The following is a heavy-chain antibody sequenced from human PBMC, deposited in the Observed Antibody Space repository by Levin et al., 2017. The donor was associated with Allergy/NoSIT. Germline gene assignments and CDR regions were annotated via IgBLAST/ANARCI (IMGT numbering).Heavy chain of an antibody. J-gene: IGHJ5*02. CDR1: GGSLSSHY. Sequence: PSETLSLTCSLSGGSLSSHYWTWIRQPAGKGLEWIGRIHTRGTANYNPSLKSRVTMSVDTSRNQFSLSLISVTAADTAIYYCARQDILQIYDTNNYPPLDAWGQGIPVTVSS. CDR3: ARQDILQIYDTNNYPPLDA. V-gene: IGHV4-4*07. CDR2: IHTRGTA. D-gene: IGHD2-8*01.